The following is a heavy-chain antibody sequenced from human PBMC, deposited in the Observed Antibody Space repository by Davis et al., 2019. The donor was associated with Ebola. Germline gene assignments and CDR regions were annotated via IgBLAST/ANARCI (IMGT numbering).Heavy chain of an antibody. CDR1: GFTFSTYV. CDR3: VKTECNRSGCRLLVF. J-gene: IGHJ4*02. V-gene: IGHV3-30*18. D-gene: IGHD6-25*01. Sequence: GESLKISCAASGFTFSTYVMHWVRQAPGKGLEWVALISSDGRDDILADSVKGRFTISRDNSKNSLSLQMNSLRPEDTAVYFCVKTECNRSGCRLLVFWGQGTLVTVSS. CDR2: ISSDGRDD.